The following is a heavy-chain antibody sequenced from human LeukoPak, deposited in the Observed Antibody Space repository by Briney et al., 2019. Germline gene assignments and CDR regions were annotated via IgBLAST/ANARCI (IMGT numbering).Heavy chain of an antibody. CDR1: GGTFSSYA. CDR2: IIPILGIA. Sequence: SVKVSCKASGGTFSSYAISWVRQAPGQGLEWMGRIIPILGIANYAQKFQGRVTITADKSTSTAYMELSSLRSEDTAVYYCARATTYDILTGYSENDAFDIWGQGTMVTVSS. D-gene: IGHD3-9*01. J-gene: IGHJ3*02. CDR3: ARATTYDILTGYSENDAFDI. V-gene: IGHV1-69*04.